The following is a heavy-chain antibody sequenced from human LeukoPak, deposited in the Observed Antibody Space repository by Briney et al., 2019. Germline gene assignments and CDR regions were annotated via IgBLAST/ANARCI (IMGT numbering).Heavy chain of an antibody. CDR3: AREGAGEADYYDSTGYFVS. Sequence: GGSLRLSCTASGFTFADHTLSWVRQAPGKGLEWVVFIRSEPYGGTTEYAASVKGRFTISRDDSKSIAYLQMSSLKTEDTAVYYCAREGAGEADYYDSTGYFVSWGQGTLVTVSS. D-gene: IGHD3-22*01. V-gene: IGHV3-49*04. J-gene: IGHJ5*01. CDR2: IRSEPYGGTT. CDR1: GFTFADHT.